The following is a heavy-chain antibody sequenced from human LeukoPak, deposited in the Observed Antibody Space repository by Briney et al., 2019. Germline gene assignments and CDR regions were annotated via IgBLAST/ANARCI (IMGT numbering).Heavy chain of an antibody. D-gene: IGHD6-13*01. CDR3: ATTLSSSWMPVDY. CDR2: IYHSGST. V-gene: IGHV4-4*02. J-gene: IGHJ4*02. CDR1: GGSISSSNW. Sequence: SGTLSLTCAVSGGSISSSNWWSWVRQPPGKGLEWIGEIYHSGSTNYNPPLKSRVTISVDKSKNQFSLKLSSVTAADTAVYYCATTLSSSWMPVDYWGQGTLVTVSS.